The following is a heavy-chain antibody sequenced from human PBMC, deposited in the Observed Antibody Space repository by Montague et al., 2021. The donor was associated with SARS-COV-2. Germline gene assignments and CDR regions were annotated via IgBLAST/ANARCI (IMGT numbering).Heavy chain of an antibody. CDR2: IRTTGHT. D-gene: IGHD1-26*01. CDR1: GASISTGNYY. J-gene: IGHJ4*02. CDR3: ARFGSGTLEFDL. V-gene: IGHV4-61*02. Sequence: TLSLTCTVSGASISTGNYYWSWIRQPAGKGLEWIGRIRTTGHTDYNSSLESRVFMSVDTSTNQFSLSLTSVTAADTAVYFCARFGSGTLEFDLWGQGTLVTVSS.